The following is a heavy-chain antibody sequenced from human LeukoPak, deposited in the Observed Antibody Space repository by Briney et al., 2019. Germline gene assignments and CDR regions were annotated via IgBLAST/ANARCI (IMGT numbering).Heavy chain of an antibody. CDR1: GDSITSSHW. Sequence: PSETLSLTCAVSGDSITSSHWWSWVRQSPGKGLEWIGEIYHSGNTNYNPSLKSRVTMSVDTSKNQFSLKLSSVTAADTAVYYCARVRYSDSSVLTRKRSYYFDYWGQGTLVTVSS. D-gene: IGHD3-22*01. V-gene: IGHV4-4*02. CDR2: IYHSGNT. J-gene: IGHJ4*02. CDR3: ARVRYSDSSVLTRKRSYYFDY.